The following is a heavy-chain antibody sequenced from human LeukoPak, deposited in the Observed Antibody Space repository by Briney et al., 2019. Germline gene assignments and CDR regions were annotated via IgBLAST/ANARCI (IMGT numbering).Heavy chain of an antibody. D-gene: IGHD3-9*01. CDR1: GFNFGVFC. J-gene: IGHJ4*02. CDR2: IGHAGNSI. Sequence: GGAPRLSRLTAGFNFGVFCMHWVRPAPGKGPEWVAVIGHAGNSIYYGDSVKGRFTITRDNSKNTLFLQMSSLTAEDTAVYYCARDLQAMYFQDWGQGALVTVAS. CDR3: ARDLQAMYFQD. V-gene: IGHV3-33*01.